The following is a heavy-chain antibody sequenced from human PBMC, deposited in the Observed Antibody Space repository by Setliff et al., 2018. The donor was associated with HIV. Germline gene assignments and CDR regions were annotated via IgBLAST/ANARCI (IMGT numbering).Heavy chain of an antibody. V-gene: IGHV4-61*03. CDR3: AQLGMVDYFDY. CDR2: IYYSGST. Sequence: SETLSLTCTVSGDSVSSRSYYWSWIRQPPGKGLEWIGYIYYSGSTNYNPSLKSRVTISVDTSKNHCSLKLRSVTAADTAVYYCAQLGMVDYFDYWGQGTLVTVSS. J-gene: IGHJ4*02. D-gene: IGHD1-1*01. CDR1: GDSVSSRSYY.